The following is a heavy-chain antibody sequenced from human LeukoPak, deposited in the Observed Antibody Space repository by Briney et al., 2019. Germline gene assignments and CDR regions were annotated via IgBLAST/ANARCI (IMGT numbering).Heavy chain of an antibody. CDR2: VAYNGNT. J-gene: IGHJ6*02. CDR3: ARSGDDYGVFYYYGMDV. CDR1: GGSINTNYYI. Sequence: SETLSLTCTVSGGSINTNYYIWGWIRQPPGKGLEWIGSVAYNGNTFHNPSLKSRLIISADTSKNQISLRLDSVTAADTAVYYCARSGDDYGVFYYYGMDVWGQGTTVTVSS. V-gene: IGHV4-39*01. D-gene: IGHD4-17*01.